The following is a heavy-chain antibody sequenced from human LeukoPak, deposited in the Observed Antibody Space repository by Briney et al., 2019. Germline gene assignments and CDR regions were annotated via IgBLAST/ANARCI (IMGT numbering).Heavy chain of an antibody. V-gene: IGHV1-69*04. D-gene: IGHD2-21*01. Sequence: SVKVSCKASGGTFSSYAISWVRQAPGQGLEWMGRIIPILGIANYAQKFQGRVTITADKSTSTAYMELSSLRSEDTAVYYCAREGERGIFDYWGQGTLATVSS. J-gene: IGHJ4*02. CDR3: AREGERGIFDY. CDR1: GGTFSSYA. CDR2: IIPILGIA.